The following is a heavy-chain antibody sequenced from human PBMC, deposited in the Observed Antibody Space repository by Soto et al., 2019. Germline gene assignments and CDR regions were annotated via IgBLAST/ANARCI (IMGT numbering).Heavy chain of an antibody. V-gene: IGHV1-69*13. Sequence: GASVKVSCKASGGTFSSYAISWVRQAPGQGLEWMGGIIPIFGTANYAQKFQGRVTITADESTSTAYMELSSLRSEDTAVYYCARAARGICSGGSCYLGEFWGMDVWGQGTTVTVSS. D-gene: IGHD2-15*01. CDR1: GGTFSSYA. CDR2: IIPIFGTA. CDR3: ARAARGICSGGSCYLGEFWGMDV. J-gene: IGHJ6*02.